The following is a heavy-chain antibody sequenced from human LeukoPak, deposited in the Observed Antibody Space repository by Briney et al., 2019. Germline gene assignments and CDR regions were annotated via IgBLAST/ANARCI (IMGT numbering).Heavy chain of an antibody. D-gene: IGHD2-15*01. V-gene: IGHV5-51*01. CDR1: GYRFSSYW. J-gene: IGHJ5*02. Sequence: GESLKISCKGSGYRFSSYWIGWVRQMPGKGLEWMGIIYPGDSDTRYSPSFQGQVTISADKSISTAYLQWSSLKASDTAMYYCARGHLVVAANNWFDPWGQGTLVTVSS. CDR2: IYPGDSDT. CDR3: ARGHLVVAANNWFDP.